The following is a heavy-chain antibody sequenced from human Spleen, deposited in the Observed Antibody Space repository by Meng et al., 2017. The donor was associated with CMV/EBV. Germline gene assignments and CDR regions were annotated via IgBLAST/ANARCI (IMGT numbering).Heavy chain of an antibody. CDR1: GGSISSGDYH. V-gene: IGHV4-31*03. CDR3: AREDRTTPGGNNAFDV. Sequence: SETLSLTCTVSGGSISSGDYHWSWIRQHPGKGLEWIGYINYRGSSYYNLSLKSRLTISVDTSKNQFSLKLRSVSVADTAVYYCAREDRTTPGGNNAFDVWGQGTMVTVSS. D-gene: IGHD1-14*01. J-gene: IGHJ3*01. CDR2: INYRGSS.